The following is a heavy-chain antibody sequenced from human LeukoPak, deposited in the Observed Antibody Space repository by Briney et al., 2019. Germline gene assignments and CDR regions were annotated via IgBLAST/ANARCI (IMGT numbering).Heavy chain of an antibody. V-gene: IGHV3-7*04. CDR2: IKQDGNEK. CDR1: GFTISSYW. J-gene: IGHJ6*02. CDR3: ARDRWEELWGGGLFDYYGLDV. Sequence: GGSLRLSRAASGFTISSYWMSWVRQAPGKGLEWVANIKQDGNEKYYVDSVKGRFSISRDNAKNSLYLQMNSLRAEDTAVYYCARDRWEELWGGGLFDYYGLDVWGQGTTVTVSS. D-gene: IGHD3-16*01.